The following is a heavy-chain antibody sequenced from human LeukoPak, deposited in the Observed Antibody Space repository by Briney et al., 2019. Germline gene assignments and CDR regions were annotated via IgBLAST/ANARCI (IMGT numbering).Heavy chain of an antibody. Sequence: GRSLRLSCAASGFTFSSYGMHWVRQAPGKGLEWVAVISYDGSNKYYADSVKGRFTISRDNSKNTLYLQMNSLRAEDTAVYYCAKRWTGTTIGQQDYWGQGTLVTVSS. CDR3: AKRWTGTTIGQQDY. D-gene: IGHD1-1*01. CDR1: GFTFSSYG. J-gene: IGHJ4*02. V-gene: IGHV3-30*18. CDR2: ISYDGSNK.